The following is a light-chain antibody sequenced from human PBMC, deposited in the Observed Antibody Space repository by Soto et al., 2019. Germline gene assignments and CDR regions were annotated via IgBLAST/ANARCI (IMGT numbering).Light chain of an antibody. J-gene: IGLJ2*01. CDR1: SGSIGSNS. CDR3: QSYDTHTVV. Sequence: NFMLTQPHSVSESPGKTVTISCTRSSGSIGSNSVQWYQQRPGSAPTTVIYEDDQRPSGVPNRFAGSIDRSSNSASLTISGLQTEDEADYYCQSYDTHTVVFGGWTKLTVL. CDR2: EDD. V-gene: IGLV6-57*04.